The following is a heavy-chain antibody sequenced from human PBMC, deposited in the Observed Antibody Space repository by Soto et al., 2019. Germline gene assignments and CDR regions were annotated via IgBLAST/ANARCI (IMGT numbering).Heavy chain of an antibody. CDR1: GFIFNAYA. V-gene: IGHV3-23*01. J-gene: IGHJ4*02. CDR2: IGGSGGNT. CDR3: ARVASDCINSADQ. Sequence: EVQLLESGGGLVQPGGSLRLSCAASGFIFNAYAMTWVRQAPGKGLEWVSAIGGSGGNTYYAASVKGRFTISRDNSKDTVDLEMNRRRVDDTAVYFCARVASDCINSADQWGQGILVTVSS. D-gene: IGHD4-4*01.